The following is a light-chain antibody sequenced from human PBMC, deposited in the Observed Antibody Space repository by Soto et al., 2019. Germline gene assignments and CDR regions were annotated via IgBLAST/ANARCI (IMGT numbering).Light chain of an antibody. Sequence: EIVLTQSPGTLSLSPGERATLFCRASQSVNSNYLAWYQQKPGQAPRLLISGASTRATGIPARFSGSGSGTEFTLTISSLQSEDFAVYYCQQYNNWPPETFGQGTKVDIK. CDR2: GAS. V-gene: IGKV3-15*01. J-gene: IGKJ1*01. CDR1: QSVNSN. CDR3: QQYNNWPPET.